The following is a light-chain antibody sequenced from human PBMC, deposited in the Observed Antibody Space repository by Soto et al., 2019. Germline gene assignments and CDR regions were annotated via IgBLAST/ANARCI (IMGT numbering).Light chain of an antibody. CDR1: SSNIGAGYD. CDR2: GNN. Sequence: QSVLTQPPSVSGAPGQRVTISCTGSSSNIGAGYDVHWYQQLPGTAPKLLIYGNNNRPSGVPDRFSGSKSGTSASLAITGLRAEDEADYYCHSFDSSLSGSLFGGGTKVTVL. J-gene: IGLJ2*01. V-gene: IGLV1-40*01. CDR3: HSFDSSLSGSL.